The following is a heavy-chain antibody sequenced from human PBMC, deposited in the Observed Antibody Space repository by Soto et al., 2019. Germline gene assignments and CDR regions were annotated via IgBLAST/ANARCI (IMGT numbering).Heavy chain of an antibody. CDR1: GASVSNNAYY. J-gene: IGHJ3*01. V-gene: IGHV4-61*08. CDR2: VYHTGNT. D-gene: IGHD3-16*01. Sequence: QVQLLESGPGLVRPSETLSLTCTVSGASVSNNAYYWSWIRQSPGKGLEWIAYVYHTGNTNYNPSLRSRVTISLDTSKNQLSLKVRSVTAADTAVYYCATVDLRLWELLDAFGVWGQGTMVTVSS. CDR3: ATVDLRLWELLDAFGV.